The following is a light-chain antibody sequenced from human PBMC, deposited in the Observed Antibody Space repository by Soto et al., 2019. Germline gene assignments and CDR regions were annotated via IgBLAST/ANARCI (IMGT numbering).Light chain of an antibody. CDR3: QQLNSYPIT. V-gene: IGKV1-9*01. J-gene: IGKJ5*01. CDR2: AAS. CDR1: QGISSY. Sequence: DIQLTQSPSFLSASVGDRVTITCRASQGISSYLAWYQERPGKAPKLLIYAASTLQSGVPSRFSGSGSGTEFTLTISSLQLEDFATYYCQQLNSYPITFGQGTRLEI.